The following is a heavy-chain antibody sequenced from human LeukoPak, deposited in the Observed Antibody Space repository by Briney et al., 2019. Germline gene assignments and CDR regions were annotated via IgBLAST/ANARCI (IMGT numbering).Heavy chain of an antibody. Sequence: GGSLRLSCAASGFTLSSYAMSWVRQAPGKGLEWVSAISGSGGSTYYADSVKGRFTISRDNSKNTLYLQMNSLRAEDTAVYYCAKLYSYGYYFDYWGQETLVTVSS. CDR3: AKLYSYGYYFDY. V-gene: IGHV3-23*01. CDR1: GFTLSSYA. D-gene: IGHD5-18*01. J-gene: IGHJ4*02. CDR2: ISGSGGST.